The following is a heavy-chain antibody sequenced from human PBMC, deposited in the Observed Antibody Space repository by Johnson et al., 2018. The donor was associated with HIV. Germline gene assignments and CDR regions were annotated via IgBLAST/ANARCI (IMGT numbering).Heavy chain of an antibody. CDR3: AREARIVVVEPSDAFDI. D-gene: IGHD3-22*01. CDR1: GFTVSSNY. Sequence: VQLVESGGGLVQPGRSLRLSCAASGFTVSSNYMSWVRQAPGKGLEWVSVIYSGGNTYYADSVKGRFTISRDNSKNTLSLQMNSLRVEDTAVYYCAREARIVVVEPSDAFDIWGQGTMVTVSS. J-gene: IGHJ3*02. CDR2: IYSGGNT. V-gene: IGHV3-66*01.